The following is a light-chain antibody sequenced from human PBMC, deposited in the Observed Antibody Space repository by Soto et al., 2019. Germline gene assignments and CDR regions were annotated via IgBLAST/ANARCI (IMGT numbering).Light chain of an antibody. CDR2: TAS. V-gene: IGKV3-20*01. J-gene: IGKJ1*01. Sequence: EIVLTKSPGTLSLSPGERATLSCRASLTVSDNYLAWYQQKAGQAPRLVIYTASKRLTGIPDRFRGSGSGTDFTLTISRLEPDDFAVYFCLHYGSSRRTFGQGTKVDTK. CDR1: LTVSDNY. CDR3: LHYGSSRRT.